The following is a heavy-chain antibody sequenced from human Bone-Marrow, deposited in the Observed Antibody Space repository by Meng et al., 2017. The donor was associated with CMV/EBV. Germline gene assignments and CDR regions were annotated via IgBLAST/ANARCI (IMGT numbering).Heavy chain of an antibody. Sequence: YGIGWVRQAPGQGLEWMGWISAYNGNTNYAQKLQGRVTMTTDTSTSTAYMELRSLRSDDTAVYYCARVMYYDFWSGYYAALTNWFDPWGQGTLVTVSS. D-gene: IGHD3-3*01. CDR1: YG. J-gene: IGHJ5*02. CDR3: ARVMYYDFWSGYYAALTNWFDP. CDR2: ISAYNGNT. V-gene: IGHV1-18*01.